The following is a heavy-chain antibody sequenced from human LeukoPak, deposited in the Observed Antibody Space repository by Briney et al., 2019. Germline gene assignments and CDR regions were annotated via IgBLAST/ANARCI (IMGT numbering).Heavy chain of an antibody. D-gene: IGHD3-9*01. CDR3: ARGPRRRLRYFDWSSPKADY. CDR2: MNPNSGNT. Sequence: ASVKVSCKASGYTFTSYDINWVRQAAGQGLEWMGWMNPNSGNTVYAQKFQGRVTMTRNTSISTAYMELSSLRSEDTAVYYCARGPRRRLRYFDWSSPKADYWGQGTLVTVSS. V-gene: IGHV1-8*01. CDR1: GYTFTSYD. J-gene: IGHJ4*02.